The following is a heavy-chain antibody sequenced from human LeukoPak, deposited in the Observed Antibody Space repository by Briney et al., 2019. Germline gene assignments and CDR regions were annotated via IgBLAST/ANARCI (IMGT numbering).Heavy chain of an antibody. CDR2: IYYSGST. CDR3: ARDRSGYPDY. Sequence: SETLSLTCTVSGGSISSYYWSWIRQPPGKGLEWIGYIYYSGSTNYNPSLKSRVTISVDTSKNQFSLKLRSVTAADTAAYYCARDRSGYPDYWGQGTLVTVSS. J-gene: IGHJ4*02. V-gene: IGHV4-59*01. CDR1: GGSISSYY. D-gene: IGHD3-3*01.